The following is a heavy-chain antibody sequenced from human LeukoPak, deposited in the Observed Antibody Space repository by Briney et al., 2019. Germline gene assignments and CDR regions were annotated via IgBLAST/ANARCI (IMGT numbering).Heavy chain of an antibody. CDR2: ISSTTSYK. V-gene: IGHV3-21*01. CDR1: GFTFSSYA. D-gene: IGHD3-10*01. J-gene: IGHJ6*02. CDR3: AKPHYYGSGIYYYGMDV. Sequence: PGGSLRLSCAASGFTFSSYAMSWVRQAPGKGLEWVSFISSTTSYKYYADSVKGRFTISRDNAKNSLYLQMNSLRAEDTAVYYCAKPHYYGSGIYYYGMDVWGQGTTVTVSS.